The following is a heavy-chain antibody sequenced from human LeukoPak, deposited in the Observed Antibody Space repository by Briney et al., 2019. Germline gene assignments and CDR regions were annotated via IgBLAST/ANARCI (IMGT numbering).Heavy chain of an antibody. CDR3: ATSRGLRQWLVRGAFDI. CDR1: GGTFSSYA. V-gene: IGHV1-24*01. CDR2: FDPEDGET. Sequence: AASVKVSCKASGGTFSSYAISWVRQAPGKGLEWMGGFDPEDGETIYAQKFQGRVTMTEDTSTDTAYMELSSLRSEDTAVYYCATSRGLRQWLVRGAFDIWGQGTMVTVSS. D-gene: IGHD6-19*01. J-gene: IGHJ3*02.